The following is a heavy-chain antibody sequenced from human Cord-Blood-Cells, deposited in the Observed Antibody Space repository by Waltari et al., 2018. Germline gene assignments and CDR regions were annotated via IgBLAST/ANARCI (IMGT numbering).Heavy chain of an antibody. Sequence: QVQLVESGGGVVQPGRSLRLSCAASGFTFSSYGMHGVRQAPGKGLEWVAVIWYDGSNKYYADSVKGRFTISRDNSKNTLYLQMNSLRAEDTAVYYCAREGYYDSSGYYYYYGMDVWGQGP. CDR2: IWYDGSNK. CDR1: GFTFSSYG. CDR3: AREGYYDSSGYYYYYGMDV. J-gene: IGHJ6*02. D-gene: IGHD3-22*01. V-gene: IGHV3-33*01.